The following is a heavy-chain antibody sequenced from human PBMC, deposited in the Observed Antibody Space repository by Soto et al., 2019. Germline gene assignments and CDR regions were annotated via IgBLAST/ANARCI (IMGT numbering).Heavy chain of an antibody. J-gene: IGHJ5*02. CDR1: GYTFTSYG. V-gene: IGHV1-18*01. Sequence: ASVKVSCKASGYTFTSYGISWVRQAPGQGLEWMGWISAYNGNTNYAQKLQGRVTMTTDTSTSTAYMELRSLRSDDTAVYYCARAGTSIFSKFSSHDNWFDPWGQGTLVTVSS. CDR3: ARAGTSIFSKFSSHDNWFDP. D-gene: IGHD3-9*01. CDR2: ISAYNGNT.